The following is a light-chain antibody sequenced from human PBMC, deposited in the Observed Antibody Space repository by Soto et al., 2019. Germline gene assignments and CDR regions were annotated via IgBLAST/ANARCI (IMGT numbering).Light chain of an antibody. J-gene: IGKJ1*01. CDR1: QSVSSTY. CDR3: QQYGSSPRT. CDR2: DAS. V-gene: IGKV3D-20*01. Sequence: EIVLTQSPATLSLSPGETATLSCGASQSVSSTYLAWYQQKPGLAPRLLIYDASSRATGIPDRFSGSGSGTDFTLTISRLEPDDFAVYYCQQYGSSPRTFGQGTKVDIK.